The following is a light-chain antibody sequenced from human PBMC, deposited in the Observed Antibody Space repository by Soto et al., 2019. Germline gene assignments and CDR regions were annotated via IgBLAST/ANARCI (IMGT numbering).Light chain of an antibody. CDR1: QGISSY. J-gene: IGKJ2*01. V-gene: IGKV1-9*01. CDR2: AAS. Sequence: DIPLTQSPSFLSASVGDRVTITCRASQGISSYFAWYQQKPGKAPKLLIYAASTLQSGVPSRFIGSGSGTEFTLTISSLQPEDFATYYSQQLNSYPYTFGQGTKLEIK. CDR3: QQLNSYPYT.